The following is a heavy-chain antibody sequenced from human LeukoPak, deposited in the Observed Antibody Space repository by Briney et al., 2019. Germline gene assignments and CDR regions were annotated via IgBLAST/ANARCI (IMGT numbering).Heavy chain of an antibody. CDR3: ARGEGQLVKTFDY. CDR2: ISAYNGNT. D-gene: IGHD6-13*01. V-gene: IGHV1-18*01. J-gene: IGHJ4*02. Sequence: ASVTVSCKASGYTFTSYGISWVRQAPGQGLEWMGWISAYNGNTNYAQKLQGRVTMTRDTSTSTVYMELSSLRSEDTAVYYCARGEGQLVKTFDYWGQGTLVTVSS. CDR1: GYTFTSYG.